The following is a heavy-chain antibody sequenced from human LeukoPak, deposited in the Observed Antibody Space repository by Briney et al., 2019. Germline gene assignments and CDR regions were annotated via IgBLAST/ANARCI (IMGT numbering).Heavy chain of an antibody. CDR3: TTDRGSAADFDY. D-gene: IGHD2-2*01. J-gene: IGHJ4*02. CDR1: GFTFSNAW. Sequence: KAGGSLRLSCAASGFTFSNAWMSRVRPAPGKGREWVGRIKSKTDGGTTDYAAPVKGRFTISRDDSKNTLYLQMNSLKTEDTAVYYCTTDRGSAADFDYWGQGTLVTVSS. V-gene: IGHV3-15*01. CDR2: IKSKTDGGTT.